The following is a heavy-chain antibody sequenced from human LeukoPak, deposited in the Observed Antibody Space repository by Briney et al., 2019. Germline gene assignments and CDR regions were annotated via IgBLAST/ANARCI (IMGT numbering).Heavy chain of an antibody. D-gene: IGHD6-13*01. J-gene: IGHJ3*02. CDR2: ISGSGGST. CDR3: AKDIPSYSAAAVYAFDI. CDR1: GFTFSNYA. Sequence: GGSLRLSCAASGFTFSNYAMSWVRQAPGQGLEWVSTISGSGGSTYYADSVKGRFTISRDNSKNTLYLQMNSLRAEDTAVYYCAKDIPSYSAAAVYAFDIWGQGTMVTVSS. V-gene: IGHV3-23*01.